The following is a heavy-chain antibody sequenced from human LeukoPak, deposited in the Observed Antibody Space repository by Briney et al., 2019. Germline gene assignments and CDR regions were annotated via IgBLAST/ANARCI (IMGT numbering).Heavy chain of an antibody. V-gene: IGHV3-30*02. J-gene: IGHJ6*03. CDR3: ARGVLRGLDYFYMDV. CDR2: IRNDGTDR. D-gene: IGHD2-8*01. Sequence: GGSLRLFCTASGFTFIRYGMHGVRQAPGKGLEGVAFIRNDGTDRYYADSVQGRFTISRDSSKNTLFLQMKSLRADDTAVYYCARGVLRGLDYFYMDVWGNGTTVTVSS. CDR1: GFTFIRYG.